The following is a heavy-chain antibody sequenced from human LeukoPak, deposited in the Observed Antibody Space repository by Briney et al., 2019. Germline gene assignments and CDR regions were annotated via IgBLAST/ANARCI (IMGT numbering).Heavy chain of an antibody. D-gene: IGHD6-19*01. Sequence: PGGSLRLSCAASGFTFSTYAMSWVRQPPGKGLEWVSGISDSGTTYCADSVKGRFTISRDNSKNTMYLQMNSLRAEDTAVYYCAKDQMSSGWYFDYWGQGTLVTISS. CDR2: ISDSGTT. J-gene: IGHJ4*02. CDR1: GFTFSTYA. CDR3: AKDQMSSGWYFDY. V-gene: IGHV3-23*01.